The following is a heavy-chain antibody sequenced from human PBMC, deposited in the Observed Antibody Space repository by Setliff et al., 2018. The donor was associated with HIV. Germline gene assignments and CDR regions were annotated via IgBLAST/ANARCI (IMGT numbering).Heavy chain of an antibody. CDR3: AKGGYGGAYYVAGY. J-gene: IGHJ4*02. D-gene: IGHD5-18*01. CDR2: IYKAGKT. Sequence: GASLKISCEASGFRVTDTYMAWVRQAPGKGLEWVTLIYKAGKTYYADFAKGRFTIARDDTKNTVSLQMTNLEPGDTAMYYCAKGGYGGAYYVAGYWGQGTKVTVSS. CDR1: GFRVTDTY. V-gene: IGHV3-53*01.